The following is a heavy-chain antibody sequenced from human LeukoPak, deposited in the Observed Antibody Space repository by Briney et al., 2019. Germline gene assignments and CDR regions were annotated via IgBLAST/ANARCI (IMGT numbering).Heavy chain of an antibody. Sequence: TGGSPRLSCAASGFTFSSYWMTWVRQAPGKGLEWVANIREDGSGNYYVDSVKGRFTISRDNAKNSLYLQMNSLRAEDTAVYYCARVIGYCSGGSCYFDYWGQGSLVTVSS. CDR3: ARVIGYCSGGSCYFDY. CDR1: GFTFSSYW. D-gene: IGHD2-15*01. J-gene: IGHJ4*02. CDR2: IREDGSGN. V-gene: IGHV3-7*02.